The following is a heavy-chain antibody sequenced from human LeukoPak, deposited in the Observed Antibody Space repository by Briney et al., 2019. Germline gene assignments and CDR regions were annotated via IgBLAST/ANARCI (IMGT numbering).Heavy chain of an antibody. CDR2: INPNSGGT. CDR3: ARDPLYYYDSSGYENWFDP. V-gene: IGHV1-2*02. D-gene: IGHD3-22*01. J-gene: IGHJ5*02. Sequence: GASVKVSCKASGYTFTGYYMHWVRQAPGQGLEWMGWINPNSGGTNYAQKFQGRVTMTRDTSISTAYMELSRLRSDDTAVYYCARDPLYYYDSSGYENWFDPWGQGTLVTVSS. CDR1: GYTFTGYY.